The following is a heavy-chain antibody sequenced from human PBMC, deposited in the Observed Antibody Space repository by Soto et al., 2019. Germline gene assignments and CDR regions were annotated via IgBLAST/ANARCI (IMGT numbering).Heavy chain of an antibody. Sequence: QVQLVQSGAEVKKPGSSVKVSCKASGGTFSSYAISWVRQAPGQGLEWMGGIIPIFGTANYAQKFQGRVTITADESTSTAYMELSSLRSEDTALYYCARDDGANSSSYTRRGYYYYGMDVWGQGTTVTVSS. V-gene: IGHV1-69*01. CDR1: GGTFSSYA. D-gene: IGHD6-6*01. CDR3: ARDDGANSSSYTRRGYYYYGMDV. CDR2: IIPIFGTA. J-gene: IGHJ6*02.